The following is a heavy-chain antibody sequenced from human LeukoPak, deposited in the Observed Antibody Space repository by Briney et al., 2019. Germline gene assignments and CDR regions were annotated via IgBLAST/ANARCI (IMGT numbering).Heavy chain of an antibody. V-gene: IGHV3-48*01. CDR3: ARGKAAAGTIQYYFDY. D-gene: IGHD6-13*01. Sequence: PGGSLRLSCAASGFTFSSYSMNWVRQAPGKGLEWVSYISSSSSTIYYADSVKGRFTISRDNAKNSLYLQMNSLRAEDTAVYYCARGKAAAGTIQYYFDYWGQVTLVTVSS. CDR1: GFTFSSYS. CDR2: ISSSSSTI. J-gene: IGHJ4*02.